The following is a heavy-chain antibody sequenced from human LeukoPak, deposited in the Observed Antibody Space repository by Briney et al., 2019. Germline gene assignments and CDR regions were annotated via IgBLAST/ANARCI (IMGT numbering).Heavy chain of an antibody. J-gene: IGHJ4*02. Sequence: PGGSLRLSCAASGFTFSSYWMHWVRQAPGKGLVWVSRINSDGSSTSYADSVKGRFTISRDNAKNTLYLQMNSLRAEDTAVYYCARGGGSYYDHYFDHWGQGTLVTVSS. V-gene: IGHV3-74*01. D-gene: IGHD1-26*01. CDR1: GFTFSSYW. CDR3: ARGGGSYYDHYFDH. CDR2: INSDGSST.